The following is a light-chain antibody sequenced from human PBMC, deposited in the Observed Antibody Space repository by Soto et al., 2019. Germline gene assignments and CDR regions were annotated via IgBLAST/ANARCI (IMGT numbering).Light chain of an antibody. CDR2: AAS. V-gene: IGKV3-20*01. CDR1: QSVSSSY. J-gene: IGKJ3*01. CDR3: QQYGSSHFT. Sequence: EIVLTQSPGTLSLSPGERATLSCRASQSVSSSYLAWYQQKPGQAPRLLIYAASSRATGIPDRFSGSGSGTVFTLTISRLEPEDFAVYYCQQYGSSHFTFGPGTEVEIK.